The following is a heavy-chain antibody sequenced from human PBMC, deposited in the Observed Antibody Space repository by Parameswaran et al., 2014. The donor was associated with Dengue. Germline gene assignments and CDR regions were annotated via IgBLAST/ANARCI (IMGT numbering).Heavy chain of an antibody. J-gene: IGHJ4*02. Sequence: VRQMPGKGLEWVSAISGSGGSTYYADSVKGRFTISRDNSKNTLYLQMNSLRAEDTAVYYCARTDYDYVWGSSGPIDYWGQGTLVTVSS. D-gene: IGHD3-16*01. CDR2: ISGSGGST. V-gene: IGHV3-23*01. CDR3: ARTDYDYVWGSSGPIDY.